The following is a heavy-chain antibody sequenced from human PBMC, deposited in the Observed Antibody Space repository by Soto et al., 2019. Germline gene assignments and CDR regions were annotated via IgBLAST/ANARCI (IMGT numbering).Heavy chain of an antibody. CDR2: ISWNSGSI. CDR1: GFTFDDYA. Sequence: PGGSLRLSCAASGFTFDDYAMHWFRQAPGKGLEWVSGISWNSGSIGYADSVKGRFTISRDNAKNSLYLQMNSLRAEDTALYYCAKDSRDCSSTSCYNFYYYYYMDVWGKGTTVTVSS. D-gene: IGHD2-2*02. J-gene: IGHJ6*03. V-gene: IGHV3-9*01. CDR3: AKDSRDCSSTSCYNFYYYYYMDV.